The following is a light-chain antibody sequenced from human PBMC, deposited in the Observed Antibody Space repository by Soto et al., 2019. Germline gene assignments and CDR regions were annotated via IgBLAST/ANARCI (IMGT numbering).Light chain of an antibody. CDR1: QSVRPY. Sequence: IVLTQSPFTLSFYRVERSTLSCRASQSVRPYLAWYQVKPGQAPRLLISSASDRATGIPVRFSGSGSGTDFTLTISSLEPEDSAVYYCQQRSNWPPTFGQGTKVDIK. J-gene: IGKJ1*01. CDR2: SAS. V-gene: IGKV3-11*01. CDR3: QQRSNWPPT.